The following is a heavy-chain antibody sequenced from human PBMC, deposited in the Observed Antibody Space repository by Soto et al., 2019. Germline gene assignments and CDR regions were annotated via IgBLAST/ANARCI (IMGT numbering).Heavy chain of an antibody. D-gene: IGHD3-16*02. Sequence: ASVKVSCKASGYTFTSYAMHWVRQAPGQRLEWMGWINAGNGNTKYSQKFQGRVTITRDTSASTAYMELSSLRSEDTAVYYFARGSGDYIWGSYRPYFDYWGQGTLVTVSA. V-gene: IGHV1-3*01. CDR1: GYTFTSYA. CDR3: ARGSGDYIWGSYRPYFDY. CDR2: INAGNGNT. J-gene: IGHJ4*02.